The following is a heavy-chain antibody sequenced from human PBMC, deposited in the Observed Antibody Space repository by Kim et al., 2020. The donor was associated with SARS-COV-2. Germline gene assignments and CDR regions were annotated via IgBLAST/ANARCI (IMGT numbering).Heavy chain of an antibody. CDR1: GFTFSSYA. Sequence: GGSLRLSCAASGFTFSSYAMSWVRQAPGKGLEWVSAISGSGGSTYYADSVKGRFTISRDNSKNTLYLQMNSLRAEDTAVYYCAKPEYYYDSSGYFSYFQHWGQGTLVTVSS. CDR2: ISGSGGST. D-gene: IGHD3-22*01. CDR3: AKPEYYYDSSGYFSYFQH. V-gene: IGHV3-23*01. J-gene: IGHJ1*01.